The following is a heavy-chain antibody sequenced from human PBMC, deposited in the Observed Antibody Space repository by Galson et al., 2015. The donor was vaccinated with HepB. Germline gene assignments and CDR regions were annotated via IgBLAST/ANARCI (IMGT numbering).Heavy chain of an antibody. V-gene: IGHV4-4*02. CDR2: ISHSGGT. J-gene: IGHJ6*02. Sequence: ATLFLTCAVSGGSISSSNWWNWVRQSPGKGLEWIGEISHSGGTNYNPSLKRRVTISVDKPKNQYSLKLTSVTAADTAVYYCVSSSQYCSTMRCYHYYGMDVWGQGTTVTVSS. CDR1: GGSISSSNW. CDR3: VSSSQYCSTMRCYHYYGMDV. D-gene: IGHD2-2*01.